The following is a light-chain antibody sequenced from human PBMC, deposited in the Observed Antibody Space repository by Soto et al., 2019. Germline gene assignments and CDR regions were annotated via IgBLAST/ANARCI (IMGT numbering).Light chain of an antibody. CDR1: QSVADSY. V-gene: IGKV3-20*01. Sequence: EVVLTQSPGTLSLSPGERATLSCRASQSVADSYLAWYQQKPGRAPRLLFYGATRRATGIPVRFSGSGSGTDFTLTISTLEPDDFAVYYCHHFGNSPETFGQGTKVE. CDR2: GAT. J-gene: IGKJ1*01. CDR3: HHFGNSPET.